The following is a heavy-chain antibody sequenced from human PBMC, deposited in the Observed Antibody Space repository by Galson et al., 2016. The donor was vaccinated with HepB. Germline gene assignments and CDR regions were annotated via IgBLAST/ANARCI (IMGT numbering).Heavy chain of an antibody. CDR3: ARAASELDY. V-gene: IGHV3-11*05. D-gene: IGHD6-19*01. CDR1: GFSFSDYY. CDR2: ISSSGSYNT. J-gene: IGHJ4*02. Sequence: SLRLSCAASGFSFSDYYMTWIRQAPGKGLEWVSYISSSGSYNTNYADSVRGRFTISRDNAKNSLYLQMDSLRVEDTAVYYCARAASELDYWGQGNLVTVSS.